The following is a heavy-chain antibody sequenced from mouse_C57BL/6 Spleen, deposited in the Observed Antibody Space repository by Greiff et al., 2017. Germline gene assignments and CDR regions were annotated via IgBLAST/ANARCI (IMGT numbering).Heavy chain of an antibody. CDR2: IDPETGGT. CDR1: GYTFTDYE. Sequence: QVQLQQPGTELVKPGASVTLSCKASGYTFTDYEMHWVKQTPVHGLEWIGAIDPETGGTAYNQKFKGKAILTAAKSSSTAYMELRSLTSEDSAVYYCTRSGATVVATPFAYWGPAALETVSA. V-gene: IGHV1-15*01. CDR3: TRSGATVVATPFAY. D-gene: IGHD1-1*01. J-gene: IGHJ3*01.